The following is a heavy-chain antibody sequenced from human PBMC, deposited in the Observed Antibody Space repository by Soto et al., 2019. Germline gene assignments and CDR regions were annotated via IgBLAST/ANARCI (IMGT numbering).Heavy chain of an antibody. D-gene: IGHD1-26*01. J-gene: IGHJ6*02. CDR1: GDSVGNGPYY. V-gene: IGHV4-61*01. CDR3: ARVGTSCHSGGCYYYYGLGV. Sequence: QVRLQESGPGLVKPSETLSLSCLVSGDSVGNGPYYWSWIRQPPGKGLEWIGYIYYSGSTNFNPSLESRVNISIGTSKNQFSLKLRSVTAADAAVYFCARVGTSCHSGGCYYYYGLGVWGQGTTVAISS. CDR2: IYYSGST.